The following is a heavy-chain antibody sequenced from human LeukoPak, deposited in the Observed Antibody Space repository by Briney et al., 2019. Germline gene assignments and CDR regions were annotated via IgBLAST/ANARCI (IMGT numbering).Heavy chain of an antibody. D-gene: IGHD3-10*01. Sequence: GGSLRLSCGASGFTFSPYSMNWVRQAPGKGLEWVSYISSSSNNIYYADSVKGRFTISRDNAKNSLYLQMNSLRAEDTAVYYCARDTHPYGYWGQGTLVTVSS. V-gene: IGHV3-48*04. CDR3: ARDTHPYGY. CDR1: GFTFSPYS. CDR2: ISSSSNNI. J-gene: IGHJ4*02.